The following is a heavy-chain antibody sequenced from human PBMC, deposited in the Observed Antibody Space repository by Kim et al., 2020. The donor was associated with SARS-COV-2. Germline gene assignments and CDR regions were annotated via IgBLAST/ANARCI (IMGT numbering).Heavy chain of an antibody. D-gene: IGHD5-12*01. J-gene: IGHJ4*02. V-gene: IGHV4-39*07. Sequence: QPPGKGLGWIGSIYYSGSTYYNPSLKSRVTISLDTSKNQLSLKLKSVTAADTAVYYCARIYSGYDAFDYWGQGILVTVSS. CDR2: IYYSGST. CDR3: ARIYSGYDAFDY.